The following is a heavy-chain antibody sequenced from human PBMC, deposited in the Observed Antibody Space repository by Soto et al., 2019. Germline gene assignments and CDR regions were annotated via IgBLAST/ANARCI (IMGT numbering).Heavy chain of an antibody. CDR2: IYYSGST. CDR1: GGSISSGGYY. Sequence: SETLSLTCTVSGGSISSGGYYWSWIRQHPGKGLEWIGYIYYSGSTYYNPSLKSRVTISVDTSKNQFSLKLSSVTAADTAVYYCARFTDVPPEGSFDYWGQGTLVTVSS. CDR3: ARFTDVPPEGSFDY. D-gene: IGHD6-6*01. J-gene: IGHJ4*02. V-gene: IGHV4-31*03.